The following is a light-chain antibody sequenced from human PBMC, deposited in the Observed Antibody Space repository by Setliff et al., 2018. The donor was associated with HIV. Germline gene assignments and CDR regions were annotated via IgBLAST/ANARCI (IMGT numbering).Light chain of an antibody. CDR3: CSYAGSTDV. CDR1: SSDVGNYNL. J-gene: IGLJ1*01. CDR2: EVS. Sequence: QSALTQPASVSGSPGQSITISCTGTSSDVGNYNLVSWYQQHPGKAPKLMIYEVSERPSGVSNRFSGSKSGNTASLTISGLQADDEADYYCCSYAGSTDVFGSGTKVTVL. V-gene: IGLV2-23*02.